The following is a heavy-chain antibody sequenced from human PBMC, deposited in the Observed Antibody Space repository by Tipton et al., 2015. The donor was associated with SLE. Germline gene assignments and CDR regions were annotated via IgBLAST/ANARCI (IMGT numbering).Heavy chain of an antibody. CDR1: GFTFSDHY. Sequence: SLRLSCAASGFTFSDHYMDWVRQAPGKGLEWVGRTRNKANSYTTEYAASVKGRFTISRDDSKNSLYLQMNSLKTEDTAVYYCARRALYSSSRFDYWGQGTLVTVSS. CDR3: ARRALYSSSRFDY. V-gene: IGHV3-72*01. J-gene: IGHJ4*02. CDR2: TRNKANSYTT. D-gene: IGHD6-6*01.